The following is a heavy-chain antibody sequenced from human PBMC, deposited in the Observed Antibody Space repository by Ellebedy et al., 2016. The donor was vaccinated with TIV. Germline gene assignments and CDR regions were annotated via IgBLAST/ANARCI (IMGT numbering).Heavy chain of an antibody. CDR2: IYDSGST. Sequence: MPSETLSLTCTLSGGSISSSSYYWGWIRQPPGRGLEWIGIIYDSGSTYYNPSPKSRFPISVDTSKNQFSLKLSSVTAADTAVYYSARGTIAVGGNIGYGNNWFDPWGQGTLVTVSS. J-gene: IGHJ5*02. V-gene: IGHV4-39*07. CDR1: GGSISSSSYY. CDR3: ARGTIAVGGNIGYGNNWFDP. D-gene: IGHD6-19*01.